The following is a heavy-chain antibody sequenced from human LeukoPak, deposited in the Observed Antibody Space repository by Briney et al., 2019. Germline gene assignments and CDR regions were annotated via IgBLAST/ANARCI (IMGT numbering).Heavy chain of an antibody. D-gene: IGHD6-19*01. CDR2: TSYNGNT. Sequence: ASVKVSCKASGYTFSNYGISWVRQAPGLGLEWMGWTSYNGNTNYAQKFQDRVTMTTDTSATTAYMELRSLESDDTAVYYCARHSGSGWQALGYWGQGTLVTVSS. J-gene: IGHJ4*02. CDR1: GYTFSNYG. CDR3: ARHSGSGWQALGY. V-gene: IGHV1-18*04.